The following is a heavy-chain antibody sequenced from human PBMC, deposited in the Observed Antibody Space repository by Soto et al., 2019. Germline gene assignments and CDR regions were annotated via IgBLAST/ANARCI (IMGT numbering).Heavy chain of an antibody. CDR3: AREPLSDGEAWVLDP. V-gene: IGHV1-3*01. Sequence: QVQLVQSGAEVKKPGASVKVSCKASGYTLTTYAMHWVRQAPGQRLEWMGWINAGNGNTKYSQKFQGRVTITWDTSANTAYMELSSLRSEDTAVYYCAREPLSDGEAWVLDPWGQGTLVTVSS. J-gene: IGHJ5*02. CDR1: GYTLTTYA. D-gene: IGHD3-10*01. CDR2: INAGNGNT.